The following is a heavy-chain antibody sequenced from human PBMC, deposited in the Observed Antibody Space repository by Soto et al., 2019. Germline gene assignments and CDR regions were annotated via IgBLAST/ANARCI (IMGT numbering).Heavy chain of an antibody. CDR1: GYTFTSFD. CDR2: MNPNSGNT. D-gene: IGHD6-19*01. Sequence: GASVKVSCKASGYTFTSFDITWVRQATGQGLEWMGWMNPNSGNTGYAQKFQGRVTMTRNTSISTAYMELSSLRSEDTALYYCARAYTWGIAVAGTWGQGTLVTV. CDR3: ARAYTWGIAVAGT. J-gene: IGHJ4*02. V-gene: IGHV1-8*01.